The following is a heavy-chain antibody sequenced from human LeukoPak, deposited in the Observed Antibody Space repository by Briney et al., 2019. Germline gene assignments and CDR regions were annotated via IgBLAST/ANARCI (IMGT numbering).Heavy chain of an antibody. CDR1: GFTFSSYE. D-gene: IGHD5-12*01. CDR3: ARLIYSGYDLGHDY. Sequence: GGSLRLSCAASGFTFSSYEMNWVRQAPGKGLEWVSYISSSGSTIYYADSVKGRFTISRDNAKNSLYLQMNSLRAEGTAVYYCARLIYSGYDLGHDYWGQGTLVTVSS. CDR2: ISSSGSTI. V-gene: IGHV3-48*03. J-gene: IGHJ4*02.